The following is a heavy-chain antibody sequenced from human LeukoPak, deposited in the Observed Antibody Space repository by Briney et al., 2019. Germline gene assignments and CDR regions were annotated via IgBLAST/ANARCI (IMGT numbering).Heavy chain of an antibody. J-gene: IGHJ4*02. V-gene: IGHV3-53*01. CDR1: GFTVSSNY. Sequence: GGSLRLSCAASGFTVSSNYMSWVRQAPGKGLEWVSVIYSGGSTYYADSMKGRFTISRDNSKNTFYLQMNSLRSEDTAVYYCAKDTNSYSSAWIYWGQGTLVTVSS. CDR2: IYSGGST. D-gene: IGHD6-19*01. CDR3: AKDTNSYSSAWIY.